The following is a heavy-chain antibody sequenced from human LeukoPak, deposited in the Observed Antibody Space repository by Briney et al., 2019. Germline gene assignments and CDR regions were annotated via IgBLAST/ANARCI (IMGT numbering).Heavy chain of an antibody. CDR1: GFTFSSYS. V-gene: IGHV3-48*01. J-gene: IGHJ4*02. CDR3: ARGVDTAMVTERMDY. Sequence: GGSLKLSCAASGFTFSSYSMNWVRQAPGKGLEWVSYISSSSSTMYYAGSVKGRFTISRDNAKNSLYLQMNSLRAEDTAVYYCARGVDTAMVTERMDYWGQGTLVTVSS. CDR2: ISSSSSTM. D-gene: IGHD5-18*01.